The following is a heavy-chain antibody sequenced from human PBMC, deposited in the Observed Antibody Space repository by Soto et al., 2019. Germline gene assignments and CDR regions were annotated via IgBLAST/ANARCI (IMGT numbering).Heavy chain of an antibody. V-gene: IGHV3-48*01. CDR3: AREAHKEYSPDWLLSIYYYYGMDV. D-gene: IGHD3-9*01. J-gene: IGHJ6*02. Sequence: GGSLRLSCAASGFPFSSYSMNWVRQAPGKGLEWVSYISSSSSTIYYADSVKGRFTISRDNAKNSLYLQMNSLRAEDTAVYYCAREAHKEYSPDWLLSIYYYYGMDVWGQGTTVTVSS. CDR2: ISSSSSTI. CDR1: GFPFSSYS.